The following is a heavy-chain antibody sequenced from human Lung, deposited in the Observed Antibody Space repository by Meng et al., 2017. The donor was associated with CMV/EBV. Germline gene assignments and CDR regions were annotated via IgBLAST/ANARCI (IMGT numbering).Heavy chain of an antibody. D-gene: IGHD6-19*01. Sequence: VQQQESGPGLGTPSDTPSLSGTVSGGSFSSYYWSWIRQSAGKGLEWIGRIYTSGTTIYNPPLKSRITLSLDTSKTQFSLKLNSVTAADTAVYYCARAEADTGNFDYWGQGTLVTVSS. V-gene: IGHV4-4*07. CDR1: GGSFSSYY. CDR3: ARAEADTGNFDY. J-gene: IGHJ4*02. CDR2: IYTSGTT.